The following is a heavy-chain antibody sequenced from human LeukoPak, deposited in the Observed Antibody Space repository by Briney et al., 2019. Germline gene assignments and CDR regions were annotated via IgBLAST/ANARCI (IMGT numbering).Heavy chain of an antibody. CDR1: GFPFSAYW. CDR3: ARSLPYGTTWYGRSDF. V-gene: IGHV3-7*03. CDR2: IRQDGDTK. J-gene: IGHJ4*02. Sequence: GGSLRLSCAASGFPFSAYWMTWVRQAPGKGLEWVANIRQDGDTKCYVDSVKGRFTISRDNAMNSLYLQMNSPRAEDTAIYYCARSLPYGTTWYGRSDFWGQGTLVTVSS. D-gene: IGHD6-13*01.